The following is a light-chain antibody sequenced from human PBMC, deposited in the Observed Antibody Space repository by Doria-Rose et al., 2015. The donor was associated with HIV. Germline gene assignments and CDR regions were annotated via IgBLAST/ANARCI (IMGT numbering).Light chain of an antibody. V-gene: IGKV3-20*01. J-gene: IGKJ1*01. CDR1: QSFSSTY. CDR3: HQYGTSWT. Sequence: TQSPGTLSLSPGERATLSCRASQSFSSTYLAWYQQQPGQAPSLLIYDGSTRATGIPDRFSASGSVTDFTLTINRLDPEDFALYYCHQYGTSWTFGQGTKVE. CDR2: DGS.